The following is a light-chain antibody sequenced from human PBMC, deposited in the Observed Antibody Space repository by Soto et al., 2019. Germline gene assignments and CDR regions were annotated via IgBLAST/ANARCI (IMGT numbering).Light chain of an antibody. V-gene: IGLV2-14*03. CDR3: SSYTSSSTPYV. CDR2: DVS. Sequence: QSALTQPASGSGSPGRSIPISCTGTSSDVGGYNYVSWYQHHPGKAPKLMIFDVSNRPSGVSNRFSGSKSANTASLTISGLQAEDEADYYCSSYTSSSTPYVFVAGSKVTVL. CDR1: SSDVGGYNY. J-gene: IGLJ1*01.